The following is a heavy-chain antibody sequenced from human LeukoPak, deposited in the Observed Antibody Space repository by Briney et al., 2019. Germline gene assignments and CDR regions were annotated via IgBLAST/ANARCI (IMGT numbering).Heavy chain of an antibody. V-gene: IGHV4-4*07. Sequence: SETLSLTCTVSGGSISGYYWSWIRQPAGKGLEWIGRMSTSGNSNYIPSLVSRVTMSVDTSKNQFSLNLSSVTAADTAVYYCARESGSMRWFDPWGQATLVTVSS. CDR3: ARESGSMRWFDP. D-gene: IGHD6-25*01. J-gene: IGHJ5*02. CDR2: MSTSGNS. CDR1: GGSISGYY.